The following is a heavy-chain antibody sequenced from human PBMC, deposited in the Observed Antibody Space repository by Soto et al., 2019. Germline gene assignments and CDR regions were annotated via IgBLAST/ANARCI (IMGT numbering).Heavy chain of an antibody. CDR2: ISNSGTRI. J-gene: IGHJ6*02. CDR1: GVTLSSYH. V-gene: IGHV3-48*03. CDR3: ARDLTGYAMDV. Sequence: EVQLVESGGGLVQPGGSLRLSCAVSGVTLSSYHWNWVRQAPGKGLEWLSYISNSGTRILYADSVKGRFTISRDNAKNSLYLQMNTLRAEDTALYYCARDLTGYAMDVWGQGTTVTVSS. D-gene: IGHD2-2*01.